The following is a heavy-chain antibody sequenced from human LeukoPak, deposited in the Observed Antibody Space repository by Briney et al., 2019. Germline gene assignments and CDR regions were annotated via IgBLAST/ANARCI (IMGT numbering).Heavy chain of an antibody. CDR1: GLSFSSYV. CDR2: ISSNGDSA. CDR3: VKSPPYNDYVFDH. D-gene: IGHD4/OR15-4a*01. Sequence: GGSLRLSCTASGLSFSSYVMHWVRQAPGKGLECVSAISSNGDSAYYADSVRGRFTISRDNSKNSVYLQLSSLRFEDTAMYYCVKSPPYNDYVFDHWGQGTLVAVSS. V-gene: IGHV3-64*03. J-gene: IGHJ4*02.